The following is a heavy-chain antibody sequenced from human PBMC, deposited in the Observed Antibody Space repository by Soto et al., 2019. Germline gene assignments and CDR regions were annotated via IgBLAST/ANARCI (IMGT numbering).Heavy chain of an antibody. Sequence: ASVKVSCKASGGTFSSYAISWVRQAPGQGLEWMGGIIPIFGTANYAQKFQGRVTITADESTRTAYMELSSLRSEDTAVYYCARDPGNLSSGYYYYYYGMDVWGQGTTVTVSS. J-gene: IGHJ6*02. CDR3: ARDPGNLSSGYYYYYYGMDV. CDR2: IIPIFGTA. D-gene: IGHD3-22*01. V-gene: IGHV1-69*13. CDR1: GGTFSSYA.